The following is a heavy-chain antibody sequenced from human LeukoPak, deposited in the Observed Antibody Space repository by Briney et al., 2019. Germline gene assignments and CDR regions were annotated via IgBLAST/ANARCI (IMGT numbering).Heavy chain of an antibody. J-gene: IGHJ4*01. Sequence: PGGPLRLSCAASGITISSYGMHWVRQAPGKGLDWVAVISYDGNYKYYADSVKGRFTISKDIFKNTLYLEMNSLRAEDTAVYYCAKAASGSSYNYFDYWGRGTLVTVSS. CDR2: ISYDGNYK. CDR3: AKAASGSSYNYFDY. CDR1: GITISSYG. V-gene: IGHV3-30*18. D-gene: IGHD3-10*01.